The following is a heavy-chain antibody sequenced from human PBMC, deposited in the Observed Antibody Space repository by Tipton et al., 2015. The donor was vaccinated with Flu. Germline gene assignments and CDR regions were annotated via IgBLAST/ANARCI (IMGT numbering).Heavy chain of an antibody. D-gene: IGHD2-21*02. CDR3: ARMRARDCTLGVCYLWYFDV. J-gene: IGHJ2*01. V-gene: IGHV4-61*08. CDR2: ISYSGDS. Sequence: TLSLTCTLSSASVSSADYYWTWVRQPPGKGLEYIGQISYSGDSNHNPSLKSRVTISVDTAKNEFSLKLTSVTAADTAVYYCARMRARDCTLGVCYLWYFDVWGRGTLVTVSS. CDR1: SASVSSADYY.